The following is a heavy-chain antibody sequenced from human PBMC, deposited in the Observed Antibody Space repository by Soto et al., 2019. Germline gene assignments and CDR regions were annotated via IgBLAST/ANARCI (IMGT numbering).Heavy chain of an antibody. CDR1: GFTFRTYW. V-gene: IGHV3-74*01. CDR2: INNDGSST. Sequence: EVQQVESGGGLVQPGGSLRLSCTASGFTFRTYWMQWARQAPGKGLEWVSRINNDGSSTDYADSVKGRFTISRDNAKDTLYLQMNSLRAEDTATYYCAMGTMDVWGKGTTVTVSS. J-gene: IGHJ6*04. CDR3: AMGTMDV. D-gene: IGHD7-27*01.